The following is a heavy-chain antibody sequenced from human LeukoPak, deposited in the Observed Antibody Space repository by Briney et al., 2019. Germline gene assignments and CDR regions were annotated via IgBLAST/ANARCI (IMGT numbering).Heavy chain of an antibody. CDR3: ARGAAGGSGGIDY. V-gene: IGHV3-48*01. CDR1: GFSLSSYA. CDR2: ISSSASTI. D-gene: IGHD6-13*01. J-gene: IGHJ4*02. Sequence: PGGSLRLSCAASGFSLSSYAMNWVRQAPGKGLEWVSYISSSASTIYYADSVKGRFTISRDNAKNSLYLQMNSLRAEDTAVYYCARGAAGGSGGIDYWGQGTLVTVSS.